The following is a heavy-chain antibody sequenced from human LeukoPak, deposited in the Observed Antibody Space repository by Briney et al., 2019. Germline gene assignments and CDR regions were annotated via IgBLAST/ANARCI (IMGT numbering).Heavy chain of an antibody. J-gene: IGHJ4*02. CDR3: ARDLGAVGAGY. Sequence: GRSLRLSCAASGFTFSSYAMHWVRQAPGKGLEWVAVISYDGSNKYYADSVKGRFTISRDNSKNTLYLQMNSLRAEDTAVYYCARDLGAVGAGYWGQGTLVTVSS. V-gene: IGHV3-30-3*01. CDR2: ISYDGSNK. D-gene: IGHD1-26*01. CDR1: GFTFSSYA.